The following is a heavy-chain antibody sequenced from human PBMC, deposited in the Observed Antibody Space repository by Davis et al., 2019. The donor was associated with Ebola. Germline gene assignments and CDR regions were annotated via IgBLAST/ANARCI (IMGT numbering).Heavy chain of an antibody. D-gene: IGHD2-2*01. CDR3: AREVGSTSRFDY. Sequence: SETLSLTCTVSGGSISSYYWSWIRQPPGKGLEWIGYIYYSGSTNYNPSLKSRVTISVDPSKNQFSLKLNSVTAADTAVYYCAREVGSTSRFDYWGQGSLVTVSS. J-gene: IGHJ4*01. V-gene: IGHV4-4*08. CDR2: IYYSGST. CDR1: GGSISSYY.